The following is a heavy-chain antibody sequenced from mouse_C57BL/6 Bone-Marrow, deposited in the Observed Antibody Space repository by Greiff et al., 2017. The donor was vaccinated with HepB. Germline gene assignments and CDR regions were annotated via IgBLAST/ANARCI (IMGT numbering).Heavy chain of an antibody. CDR3: ARSGWFLFAY. CDR2: IYPGSGNT. V-gene: IGHV1-76*01. J-gene: IGHJ3*01. D-gene: IGHD2-3*01. Sequence: VQVVESGAELVRPGASVKLSCKASGYTFTDYYINWVKQRPGQGLEWIARIYPGSGNTYYNEKFKGKATLTAEKSSSTAYMQLSSLTSEDSAVYFCARSGWFLFAYWGQGTLVTVSA. CDR1: GYTFTDYY.